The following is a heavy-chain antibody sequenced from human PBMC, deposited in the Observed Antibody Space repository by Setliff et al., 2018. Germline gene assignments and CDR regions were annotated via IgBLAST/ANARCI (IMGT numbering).Heavy chain of an antibody. J-gene: IGHJ3*02. D-gene: IGHD3-10*01. V-gene: IGHV1-18*01. CDR1: GDIFSNSH. Sequence: ASVKVSCKASGDIFSNSHINWVRQATGQGLEWMGWVSPDNGSTSYAQTFQGRVTMTTDTSTSTAYMELRSLTSDDTAVYYCARHGSSGKFDASDIWGQGTMVTVSS. CDR3: ARHGSSGKFDASDI. CDR2: VSPDNGST.